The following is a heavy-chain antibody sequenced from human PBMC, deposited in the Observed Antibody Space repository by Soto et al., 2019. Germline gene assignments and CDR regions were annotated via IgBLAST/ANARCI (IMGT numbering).Heavy chain of an antibody. CDR2: ISGSGGRT. CDR1: GFTFTSYA. V-gene: IGHV3-23*01. CDR3: AQEFMTAEIRFFDS. D-gene: IGHD2-21*02. Sequence: EVQLLESGGGLIQPGGSLRLSCAASGFTFTSYAMSCVRQAPGKWLEWVSAISGSGGRTYYADSVKGRFTIARHNSKNTLYLQTNSQRAEDTAVYYCAQEFMTAEIRFFDSWGQEPLVNVSS. J-gene: IGHJ4*02.